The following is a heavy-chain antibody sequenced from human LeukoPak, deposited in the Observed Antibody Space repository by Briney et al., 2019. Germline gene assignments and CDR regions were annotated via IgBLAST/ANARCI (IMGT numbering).Heavy chain of an antibody. CDR1: GFTFSSYS. V-gene: IGHV3-21*01. Sequence: PGGSLRLSCAASGFTFSSYSMNWVRQAPGKGLEWVSSISSSSSYIYYADSVKGRFTISRDNAKNSLYLQMNSLRTEDTAVFYCARGPYYYDSSGYCFDYWGQGTLVTVSS. J-gene: IGHJ4*02. D-gene: IGHD3-22*01. CDR2: ISSSSSYI. CDR3: ARGPYYYDSSGYCFDY.